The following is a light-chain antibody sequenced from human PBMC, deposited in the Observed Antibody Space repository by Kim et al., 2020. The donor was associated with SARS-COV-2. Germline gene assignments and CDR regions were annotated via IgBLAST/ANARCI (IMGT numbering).Light chain of an antibody. CDR1: QNINSW. Sequence: ASVGDRVPITCRASQNINSWLAWYQQKPGKAPKLLIYKASSLESGVPSRFSGSGSGTEFTLTISRLQPDDFATYYCQQYNTYSETFGQGTKVDIK. J-gene: IGKJ1*01. V-gene: IGKV1-5*03. CDR2: KAS. CDR3: QQYNTYSET.